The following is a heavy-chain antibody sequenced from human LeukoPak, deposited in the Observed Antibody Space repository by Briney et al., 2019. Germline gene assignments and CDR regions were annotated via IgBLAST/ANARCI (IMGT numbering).Heavy chain of an antibody. CDR3: ARDQPTNWFDP. V-gene: IGHV1-2*02. CDR2: INPNTGDT. Sequence: ASVYVSCKASGYTFTGYYMHWVRLAPGQGLEWMGWINPNTGDTNYAQKFQGRVTMTRDTSISTAYLDLSRLRSDATAVYYCARDQPTNWFDPWGQGTLVTVSS. CDR1: GYTFTGYY. J-gene: IGHJ5*02.